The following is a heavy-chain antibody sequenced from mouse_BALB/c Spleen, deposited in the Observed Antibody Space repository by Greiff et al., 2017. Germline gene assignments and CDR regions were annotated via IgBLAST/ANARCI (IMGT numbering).Heavy chain of an antibody. D-gene: IGHD2-12*01. CDR2: IYPGSGST. CDR3: ARRRGYSPAWFAY. V-gene: IGHV1-55*01. J-gene: IGHJ3*01. CDR1: GYNFTSYW. Sequence: QVQLQQPGAELVKPGTSVKLSCKASGYNFTSYWINWVKLRPGQGLEWIGDIYPGSGSTNYNEKFKSKATLTVDTSSSTAYMQLSSLASEDSALYYCARRRGYSPAWFAYGGQGTLVTVSA.